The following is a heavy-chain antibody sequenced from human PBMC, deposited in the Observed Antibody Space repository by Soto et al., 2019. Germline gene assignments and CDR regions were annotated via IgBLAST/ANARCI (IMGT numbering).Heavy chain of an antibody. V-gene: IGHV3-23*01. J-gene: IGHJ3*02. CDR1: GFTFSTYA. CDR2: ISGSGGST. Sequence: VQLLESGGGLVHPGGSLRLSCAASGFTFSTYAMSWVRQAPGKGLEWVSAISGSGGSTYHADSVKGRFTISRDNSINTLYLQMSSLRTEDTALYYCARPRGYGVFDAYDIWGQGTMVTVSS. CDR3: ARPRGYGVFDAYDI. D-gene: IGHD4-17*01.